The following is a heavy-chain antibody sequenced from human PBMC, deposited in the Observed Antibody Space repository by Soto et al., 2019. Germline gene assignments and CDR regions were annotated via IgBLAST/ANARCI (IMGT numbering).Heavy chain of an antibody. Sequence: SVKVSCKASGGTFSSYAISWVRQAPGQGLEWMGGIIPIFGTANYAQKFQGRVTITADESTSTAYMELSSLRSEDTAVFYCAVLHSSISGSYKAAAFDIWGQGTMVTVSS. J-gene: IGHJ3*02. D-gene: IGHD1-26*01. CDR1: GGTFSSYA. CDR2: IIPIFGTA. CDR3: AVLHSSISGSYKAAAFDI. V-gene: IGHV1-69*13.